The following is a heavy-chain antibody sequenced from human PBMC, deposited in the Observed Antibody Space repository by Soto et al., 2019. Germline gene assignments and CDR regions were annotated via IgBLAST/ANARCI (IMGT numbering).Heavy chain of an antibody. J-gene: IGHJ6*02. V-gene: IGHV4-30-4*01. D-gene: IGHD3-3*01. CDR1: GGSINTGDYY. CDR2: IYYSGTT. CDR3: ARGVDFEGFSPYGMDV. Sequence: SETLSLTCTVSGGSINTGDYYWTWIRQPRGKGLEWIGYIYYSGTTYYNPFLKSRVSLSLDTSKNHFSLRLTSVTAADTAVYYCARGVDFEGFSPYGMDVWGQGTTVTVSS.